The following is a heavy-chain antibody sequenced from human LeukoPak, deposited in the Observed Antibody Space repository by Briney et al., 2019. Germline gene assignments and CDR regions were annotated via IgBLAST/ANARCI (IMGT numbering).Heavy chain of an antibody. CDR2: IHYSGSP. CDR1: GGSISSGSYY. D-gene: IGHD1-20*01. J-gene: IGHJ5*02. V-gene: IGHV4-61*01. CDR3: ARHSNWNAGVDWFDP. Sequence: SETLSLTCTVSGGSISSGSYYWSWIRQSPGKGLEWIGYIHYSGSPNFNPSLKSRVTISIDTSKNQFSLRLSSVTAEDTAVYYCARHSNWNAGVDWFDPWGQGTQVTVSS.